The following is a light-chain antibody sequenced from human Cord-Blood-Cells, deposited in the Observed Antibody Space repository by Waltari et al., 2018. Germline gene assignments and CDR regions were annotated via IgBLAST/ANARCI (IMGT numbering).Light chain of an antibody. J-gene: IGLJ1*01. Sequence: QSALTQPASVSGSPGQSITISCPGTSRDVGCYNLFSWYQQHPGKAPKLMIYEGSKRPSGVSNRFSGSKSGNTASLTISGLQAEDEADYYCCSYAGSSTFYVFGTGTKVIVL. V-gene: IGLV2-23*01. CDR2: EGS. CDR1: SRDVGCYNL. CDR3: CSYAGSSTFYV.